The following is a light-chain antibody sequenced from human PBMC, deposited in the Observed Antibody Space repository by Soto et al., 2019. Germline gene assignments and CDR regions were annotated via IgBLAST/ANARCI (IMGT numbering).Light chain of an antibody. J-gene: IGKJ1*01. CDR2: GAS. V-gene: IGKV3-20*01. CDR1: QSVSSSY. CDR3: QQYGSSPRT. Sequence: IVLNQSPCTQSLSPGERTTLSCRASQSVSSSYLAWYQQKPGQAPRLLMYGASSRATGIPERFSGSGSGTDFTLTISILKPEDFAVYYCQQYGSSPRTFGQGTKVDIK.